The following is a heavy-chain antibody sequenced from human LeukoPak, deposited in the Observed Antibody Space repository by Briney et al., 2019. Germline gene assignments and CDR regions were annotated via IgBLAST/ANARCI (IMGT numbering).Heavy chain of an antibody. V-gene: IGHV4-59*01. CDR1: GGSIGNYY. J-gene: IGHJ4*02. Sequence: SETLSLTCTVSGGSIGNYYWSWIRQPPGKGLDWIGHYYYSGSTRYNPSLEGRAIISVDTSINQLSLKVSSVTAADTAVYYCVRDGKDGFNFDFWGPGTLVTVSS. D-gene: IGHD5-24*01. CDR3: VRDGKDGFNFDF. CDR2: YYYSGST.